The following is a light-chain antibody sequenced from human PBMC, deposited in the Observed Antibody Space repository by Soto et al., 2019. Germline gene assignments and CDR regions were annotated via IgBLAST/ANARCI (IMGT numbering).Light chain of an antibody. V-gene: IGLV1-44*01. CDR3: AAWDDSLNGHLV. CDR1: TYNIGSHS. CDR2: AND. Sequence: QSVLTQPPSASGAPGQRVTIFCSGSTYNIGSHSVNWYRQLPGTAPKVVMFANDERPSGVPDRISGSKSGTSASLVISGLQFEDEADYYCAAWDDSLNGHLVFGGGTKVTVL. J-gene: IGLJ2*01.